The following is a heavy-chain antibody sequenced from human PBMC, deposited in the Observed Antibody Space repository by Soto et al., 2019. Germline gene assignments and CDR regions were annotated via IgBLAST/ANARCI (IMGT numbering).Heavy chain of an antibody. CDR3: ARGFSTGKRPPPDF. J-gene: IGHJ4*02. D-gene: IGHD2-8*02. CDR1: GYTLTGYY. V-gene: IGHV1-2*02. CDR2: INPNSVST. Sequence: ASVKVSCKASGYTLTGYYMRWVLPGPVQGLEWSGSINPNSVSTIYAQKFQGRVTVTRDTSISTAYMELSSVRAEPTAVYYCARGFSTGKRPPPDFWGQGSLVTVSS.